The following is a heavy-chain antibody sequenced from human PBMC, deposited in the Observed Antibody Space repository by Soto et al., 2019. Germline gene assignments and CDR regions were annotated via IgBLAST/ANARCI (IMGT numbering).Heavy chain of an antibody. J-gene: IGHJ6*03. CDR2: ISSSSSYI. D-gene: IGHD2-2*01. Sequence: EVQLVESGGGLVKPGGSLRLSCAASGFTFSSYSMNWVRQAPGKGLEWVSSISSSSSYIYYADSVKGRFTISRDNAKNSLYLQMNSLRAEDTAVYYCATSGYCSSTSWYAHEYYYYYMDVWGKGTTVTVSS. CDR1: GFTFSSYS. V-gene: IGHV3-21*01. CDR3: ATSGYCSSTSWYAHEYYYYYMDV.